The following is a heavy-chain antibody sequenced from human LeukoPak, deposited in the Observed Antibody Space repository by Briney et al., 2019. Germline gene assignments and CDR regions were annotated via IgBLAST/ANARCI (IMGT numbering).Heavy chain of an antibody. V-gene: IGHV3-30*18. CDR2: ISYDGSNK. D-gene: IGHD6-13*01. CDR3: AKDKAAAGIDY. Sequence: PGGSLRLSCAASGFTFGSYGMHWVRQAPGKGLEWVAVISYDGSNKYYADSVKGRFTISRDNSKNTLYLQMNSLRAEDTAVYYCAKDKAAAGIDYWGQETLVTVSS. CDR1: GFTFGSYG. J-gene: IGHJ4*02.